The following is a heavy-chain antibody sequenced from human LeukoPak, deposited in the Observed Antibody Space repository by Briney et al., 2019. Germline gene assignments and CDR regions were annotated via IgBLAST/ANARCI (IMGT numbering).Heavy chain of an antibody. Sequence: SETLSLTCAVYGGSFSGYYWSWIRQPPGKGLEWIGEINHSGSTNYNPSLKSRVTISVDTSKNQFSLKLSSVTAADTAVYYCASEGGSYPASLTNWGQGTLVTVSS. V-gene: IGHV4-34*01. CDR3: ASEGGSYPASLTN. CDR2: INHSGST. D-gene: IGHD1-26*01. J-gene: IGHJ4*02. CDR1: GGSFSGYY.